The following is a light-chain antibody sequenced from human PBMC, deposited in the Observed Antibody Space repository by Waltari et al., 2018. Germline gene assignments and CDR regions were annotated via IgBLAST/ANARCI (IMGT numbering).Light chain of an antibody. J-gene: IGKJ4*01. CDR1: QSFSTN. V-gene: IGKV3-15*01. CDR2: AAS. CDR3: QQYHHWPLT. Sequence: EILLTQSPATLSVSPGERATLSCRASQSFSTNLAWYQQKPGQVPRLFIYAASTRATRAAARFSGSGSGTEFTLTISSLQSEDFAVYYCQQYHHWPLTFGGGTEVEIK.